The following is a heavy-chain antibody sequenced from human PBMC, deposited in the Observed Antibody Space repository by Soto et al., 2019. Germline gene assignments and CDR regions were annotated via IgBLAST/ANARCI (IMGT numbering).Heavy chain of an antibody. CDR3: ARDRDYARSYDYSNYRGGYGMDV. J-gene: IGHJ6*02. D-gene: IGHD4-4*01. V-gene: IGHV1-46*01. Sequence: ASVKVSCKASGYTFTSYYMHWVRQAPGQGLEWMGIINPSGGSTSYAQKFQGRVTMTRDTSTSTVYMELSSLRSEDTAVYYCARDRDYARSYDYSNYRGGYGMDVWGQGTTVTVSS. CDR2: INPSGGST. CDR1: GYTFTSYY.